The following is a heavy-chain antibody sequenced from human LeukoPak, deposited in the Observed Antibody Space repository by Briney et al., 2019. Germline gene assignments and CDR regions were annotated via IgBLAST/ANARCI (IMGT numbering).Heavy chain of an antibody. D-gene: IGHD6-13*01. J-gene: IGHJ4*02. CDR3: ARDPRSSSWYY. CDR1: GFTFKSYA. V-gene: IGHV3-23*01. Sequence: GGSLRLSCAASGFTFKSYAMSWVRQAPGKGLEWVSGISDSGTTTHYADSVKGRFTISRDNSKNTLYLQMNSLRAEDTAVYYCARDPRSSSWYYWGQGTLVTVSS. CDR2: ISDSGTTT.